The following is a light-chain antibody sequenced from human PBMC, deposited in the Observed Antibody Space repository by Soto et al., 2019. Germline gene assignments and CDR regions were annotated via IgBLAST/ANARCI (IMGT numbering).Light chain of an antibody. J-gene: IGLJ1*01. CDR3: SSYTSSTFYV. Sequence: QSVLTQPASVSGSPGQSITISCTGTSSDVGGYNYVSWYQQHPGKAPKLMIYGFSNRPSGVSNRFSGSKSGNTASLTISGLQAEDEADYYCSSYTSSTFYVFGTGTKATVL. CDR2: GFS. CDR1: SSDVGGYNY. V-gene: IGLV2-14*01.